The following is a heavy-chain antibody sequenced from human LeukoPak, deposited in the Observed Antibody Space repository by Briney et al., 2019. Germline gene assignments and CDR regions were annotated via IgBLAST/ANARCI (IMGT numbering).Heavy chain of an antibody. CDR1: GFTFSSYA. Sequence: GGSLRLSCAASGFTFSSYAMHWVRQAPGKGLEWVAVISYDGSNKYYADSVKGRFTISRDNSKNTLYLQMNSLRAEDAAVYYCARGPLRAFAYYYGMDVWGKGTTVTVSS. J-gene: IGHJ6*04. CDR3: ARGPLRAFAYYYGMDV. D-gene: IGHD3-16*01. V-gene: IGHV3-30*04. CDR2: ISYDGSNK.